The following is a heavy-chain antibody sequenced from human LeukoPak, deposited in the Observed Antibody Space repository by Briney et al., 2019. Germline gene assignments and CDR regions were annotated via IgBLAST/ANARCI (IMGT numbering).Heavy chain of an antibody. Sequence: ASVKVSCKASGYTFTNYGINWVRQAPGQGLEWMGWISTYNGDTNYAQKLQGRVTMTTDTSTSTAYMELSSLRSEDTAVYYRARTQQLVLRSPLDPWGQGTLVTVSS. V-gene: IGHV1-18*01. CDR1: GYTFTNYG. CDR2: ISTYNGDT. J-gene: IGHJ5*02. CDR3: ARTQQLVLRSPLDP. D-gene: IGHD6-13*01.